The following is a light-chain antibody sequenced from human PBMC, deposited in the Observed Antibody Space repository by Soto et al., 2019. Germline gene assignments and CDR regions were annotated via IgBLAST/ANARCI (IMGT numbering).Light chain of an antibody. CDR2: RAS. Sequence: EIVMTQSPATLSVSPGERATLSCRASQSVSTNLAWYQQKPGQSPRLLMYRASTRAAGIPTRFSGSGSGTEFPLTISSLQSEDFAVYYCQQYNNWPPLTFGGGTKVELK. V-gene: IGKV3-15*01. CDR1: QSVSTN. CDR3: QQYNNWPPLT. J-gene: IGKJ4*01.